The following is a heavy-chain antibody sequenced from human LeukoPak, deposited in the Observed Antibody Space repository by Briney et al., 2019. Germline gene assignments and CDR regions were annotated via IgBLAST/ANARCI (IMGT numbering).Heavy chain of an antibody. V-gene: IGHV3-30*09. J-gene: IGHJ3*02. CDR1: GFTFSSYT. CDR2: TSYDGTNK. CDR3: GRVKAINWNDVRAFDI. D-gene: IGHD1-20*01. Sequence: GGSLRLSCAASGFTFSSYTMHWVRQAPGKGLEWVAVTSYDGTNKHYADSVKGRFAISRDNSKDTLYLQMNTLRAEDTAVYFCGRVKAINWNDVRAFDIWGQGTMVTVSS.